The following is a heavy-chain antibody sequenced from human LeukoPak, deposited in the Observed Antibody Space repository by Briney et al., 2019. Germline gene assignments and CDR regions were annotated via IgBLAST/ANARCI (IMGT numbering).Heavy chain of an antibody. CDR3: ASDYGGGF. CDR1: GFTFDDYG. J-gene: IGHJ4*02. D-gene: IGHD3-16*01. Sequence: GGSLRLSCAASGFTFDDYGMSWVRQAPGKGLEWVSGINWNGGITAYADSVKGRFTISRDNAKNSLYLQMNSLRGDDTAVYYCASDYGGGFWGQGTLVTVSS. V-gene: IGHV3-20*04. CDR2: INWNGGIT.